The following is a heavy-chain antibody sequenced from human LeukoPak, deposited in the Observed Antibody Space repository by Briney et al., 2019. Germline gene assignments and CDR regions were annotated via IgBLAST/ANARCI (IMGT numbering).Heavy chain of an antibody. CDR2: VDHTGST. V-gene: IGHV4-59*01. Sequence: SETLSLTCTVSGGSISSYYWSWIRQPPGKGLEWIGYVDHTGSTKFNPSLNGRVSISRDTSNNFFSLRLRSVTAAGTAVYFCARGRVSSSTWYSTYYYFFYMDFWGKGTTVTVSS. D-gene: IGHD4-11*01. CDR3: ARGRVSSSTWYSTYYYFFYMDF. J-gene: IGHJ6*03. CDR1: GGSISSYY.